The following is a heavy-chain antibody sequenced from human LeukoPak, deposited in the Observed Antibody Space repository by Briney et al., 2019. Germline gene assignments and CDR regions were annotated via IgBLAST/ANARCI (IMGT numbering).Heavy chain of an antibody. CDR1: GFTVSSNY. CDR3: AADSDGYYYFDY. V-gene: IGHV3-53*01. Sequence: GGSLRLSCAASGFTVSSNYISWVRRAPGKGLEWVSVIYSGGSTYYEDSVKGRFTISRDTSKNTLYLQMNSLRAEDTAVYYCAADSDGYYYFDYWGQGTLVTVSS. J-gene: IGHJ4*02. CDR2: IYSGGST. D-gene: IGHD3-22*01.